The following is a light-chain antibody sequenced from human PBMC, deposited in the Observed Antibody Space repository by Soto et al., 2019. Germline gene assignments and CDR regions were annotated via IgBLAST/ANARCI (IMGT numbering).Light chain of an antibody. CDR2: SNN. CDR3: AAWDDSLISVV. CDR1: SSNIGSNT. V-gene: IGLV1-44*01. Sequence: QSVLTQPPSASGTPGQRVTISCSGRSSNIGSNTVNWYQQLPGTAPKLLIYSNNQRPSGVPDRFSGSKSGTSASLAISGLQSEDEADYYCAAWDDSLISVVFGGGTKLTVL. J-gene: IGLJ2*01.